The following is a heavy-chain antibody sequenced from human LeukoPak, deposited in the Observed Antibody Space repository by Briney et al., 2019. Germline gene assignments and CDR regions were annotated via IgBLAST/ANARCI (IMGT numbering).Heavy chain of an antibody. CDR2: IYYTGIT. V-gene: IGHV4-59*04. D-gene: IGHD4-23*01. Sequence: SETLSLTCTVSGGSISSYYWSWIRQPPGKGLEWIGYIYYTGITYYNPSLMSRVTMSVDTSKNQFSLRLTSVTAADTAMYYCARQGRATVVMYMDDWGKGTTVTVSS. CDR3: ARQGRATVVMYMDD. J-gene: IGHJ6*03. CDR1: GGSISSYY.